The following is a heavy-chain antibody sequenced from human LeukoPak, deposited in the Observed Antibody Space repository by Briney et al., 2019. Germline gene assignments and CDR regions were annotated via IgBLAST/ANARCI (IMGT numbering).Heavy chain of an antibody. Sequence: SQTLSLTCAVSGGSISSGGYSWSWIRQPPGQGLVWIGYIYHSGSTYYNPSLKSRVTISVDRSKNQFSLKLSSVTAADTAVYYCARAPRPRRLYCSGGSCYDVWFDPWGQGTLVTVSS. CDR3: ARAPRPRRLYCSGGSCYDVWFDP. J-gene: IGHJ5*02. D-gene: IGHD2-15*01. CDR1: GGSISSGGYS. CDR2: IYHSGST. V-gene: IGHV4-30-2*01.